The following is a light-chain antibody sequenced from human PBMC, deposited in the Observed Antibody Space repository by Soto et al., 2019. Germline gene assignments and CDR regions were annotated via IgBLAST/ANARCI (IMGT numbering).Light chain of an antibody. CDR2: GNT. Sequence: QSVLTQPPSVSGAPGQRVTISCTGSSTNIGARYDVHWYQRLPGTAPKLLIYGNTNRPSGVPDRFSGSRSGTSASLAITGLQAEDEADYHCQSYDSSLGYVFGTGTKLTVL. CDR1: STNIGARYD. V-gene: IGLV1-40*01. J-gene: IGLJ1*01. CDR3: QSYDSSLGYV.